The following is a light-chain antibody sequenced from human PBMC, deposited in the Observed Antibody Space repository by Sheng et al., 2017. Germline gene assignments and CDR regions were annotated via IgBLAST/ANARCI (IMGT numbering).Light chain of an antibody. CDR2: GTS. CDR3: QPYKNWPPDK. J-gene: IGKJ1*01. Sequence: EIVLTQSPATLSLSPGERATLSCRASQSVSDYLAWYQQKPGQAPRLLIYGTSNRATGIPARFSGSGSGTDFTLTISSLEPEDFAVYYCQPYKNWPPDKFGQGTKVE. CDR1: QSVSDY. V-gene: IGKV3-11*01.